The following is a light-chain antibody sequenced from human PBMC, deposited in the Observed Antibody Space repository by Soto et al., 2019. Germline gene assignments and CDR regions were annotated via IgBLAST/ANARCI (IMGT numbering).Light chain of an antibody. CDR2: KAS. CDR1: QSISSW. Sequence: DIQMTQSPSTLSASVGDRVTITCRARQSISSWLAWYQQKPGKAPKLLIYKASSLESGVPSRFSGSGSGTEFTLTISSLQPDDSATYYCQQYNSYSGTFGQGTKVEIK. V-gene: IGKV1-5*03. CDR3: QQYNSYSGT. J-gene: IGKJ1*01.